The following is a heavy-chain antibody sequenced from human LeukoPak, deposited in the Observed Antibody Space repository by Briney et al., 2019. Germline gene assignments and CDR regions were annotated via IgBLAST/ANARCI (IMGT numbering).Heavy chain of an antibody. Sequence: SSETPSLTCAVYGGSFSGYYWSWIRQPPGKGLEWIGEINHSGSTNYNPSLKSRVTISVDTSKNQFSLKLSSVTAADTAVYYCARRLRHRVWFGELSRQYYFDYWGQGTLVTVSS. J-gene: IGHJ4*02. V-gene: IGHV4-34*01. CDR3: ARRLRHRVWFGELSRQYYFDY. D-gene: IGHD3-10*01. CDR2: INHSGST. CDR1: GGSFSGYY.